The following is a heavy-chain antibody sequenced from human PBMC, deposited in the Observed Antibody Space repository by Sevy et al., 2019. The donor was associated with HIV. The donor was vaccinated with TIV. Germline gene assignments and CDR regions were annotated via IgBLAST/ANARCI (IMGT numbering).Heavy chain of an antibody. CDR2: IGTLLDT. D-gene: IGHD6-13*01. CDR3: ARACTAAGYKSGPIDAFDV. Sequence: GGSLRLSCAASGFTFSTYDMHWVRQVAGEGLEWVSGIGTLLDTYYAASVKGRFIISRDNAKNSLFLHMNGLRAGDTAIYYCARACTAAGYKSGPIDAFDVWGQGTVVTVSS. J-gene: IGHJ3*01. CDR1: GFTFSTYD. V-gene: IGHV3-13*01.